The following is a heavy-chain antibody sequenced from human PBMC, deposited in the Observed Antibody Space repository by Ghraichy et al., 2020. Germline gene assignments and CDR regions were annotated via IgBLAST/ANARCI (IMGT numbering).Heavy chain of an antibody. V-gene: IGHV1-2*06. CDR2: INPNSGGT. CDR3: ARVVNPIAGAGT. J-gene: IGHJ5*02. CDR1: GYTFSGYY. Sequence: ASVKVSCKASGYTFSGYYIHWVRQAPGQGLEWMGRINPNSGGTNYAQKFQGRVTMNRDTSISTAYMELSRLRSDDTAVYYCARVVNPIAGAGTWGQGTLVTVSS. D-gene: IGHD6-13*01.